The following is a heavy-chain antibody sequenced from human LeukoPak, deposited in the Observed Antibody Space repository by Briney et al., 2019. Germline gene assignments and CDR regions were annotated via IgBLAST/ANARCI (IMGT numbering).Heavy chain of an antibody. CDR2: IYFSGST. CDR3: ARALTYCSTVSCTYFDY. V-gene: IGHV4-59*01. J-gene: IGHJ4*02. Sequence: SETLSLTCTVSGGSISSYYWSWIRQPPGKGLEWIGYIYFSGSTNYNPSLKSRVIISVDTSKNQFSLKLSSVTAADTAVYYCARALTYCSTVSCTYFDYWGQGTLVTVSS. D-gene: IGHD2-15*01. CDR1: GGSISSYY.